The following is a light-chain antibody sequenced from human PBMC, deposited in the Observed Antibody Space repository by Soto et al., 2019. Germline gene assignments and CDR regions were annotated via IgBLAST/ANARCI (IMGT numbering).Light chain of an antibody. Sequence: VLTQSPGTLSLSPGEGATLSCRASQSVTSSNLAWYQQKPGQAPRLLIYDASIRASGIPDRFSGSGSGTDFILTISRLEPEDFAVYHCQQYGASPVTSGQGTKLEIK. CDR3: QQYGASPVT. CDR2: DAS. CDR1: QSVTSSN. V-gene: IGKV3-20*01. J-gene: IGKJ2*01.